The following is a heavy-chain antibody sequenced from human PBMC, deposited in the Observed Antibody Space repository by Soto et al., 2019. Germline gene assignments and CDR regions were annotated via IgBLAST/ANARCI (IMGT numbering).Heavy chain of an antibody. CDR1: GFSIGNAYY. CDR2: IYHSGST. J-gene: IGHJ6*02. CDR3: AKYPENYYYGMDV. Sequence: PSETLSLTCAVSGFSIGNAYYWGWIRQPPGKGLEWIGNIYHSGSTYYAPSLKSRVSISIDTSKNHLSLRLTSVTAADTAVYYCAKYPENYYYGMDVWGPGTTVTVSS. V-gene: IGHV4-38-2*01.